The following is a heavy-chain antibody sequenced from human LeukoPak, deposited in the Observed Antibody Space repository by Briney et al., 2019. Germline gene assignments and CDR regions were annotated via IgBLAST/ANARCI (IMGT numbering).Heavy chain of an antibody. CDR1: GGSISSSSHY. D-gene: IGHD5-18*01. CDR3: ARHGGYSDAADY. CDR2: IYYSGST. J-gene: IGHJ4*02. V-gene: IGHV4-39*01. Sequence: SETLSLTCPLSGGSISSSSHYWRWIRQPPGKGLEWIGSIYYSGSTYYNPSLKSRVTISVDTSKNQFSLKLSSVTAADTAVYYCARHGGYSDAADYWGQGTLVTVSS.